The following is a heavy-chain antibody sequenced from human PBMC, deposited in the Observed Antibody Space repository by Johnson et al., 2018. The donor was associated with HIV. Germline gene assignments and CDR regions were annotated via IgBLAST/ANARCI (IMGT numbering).Heavy chain of an antibody. Sequence: QVQLVESGGGVVQPGRSLRLSCAASGFTFSQFAMHWVRQAPGKGLEWVAIISYDGTKKYYADSVRGRFIIARDNAKNSLYLQMNSLRVDDTAVYYCAREVNAFDIWGQGTVVTVSS. CDR2: ISYDGTKK. J-gene: IGHJ3*02. CDR3: AREVNAFDI. CDR1: GFTFSQFA. D-gene: IGHD3-22*01. V-gene: IGHV3-30*04.